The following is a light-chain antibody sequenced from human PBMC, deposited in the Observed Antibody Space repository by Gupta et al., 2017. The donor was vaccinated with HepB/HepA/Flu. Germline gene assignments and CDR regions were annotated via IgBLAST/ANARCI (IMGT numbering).Light chain of an antibody. CDR3: QQNHKWPMYA. V-gene: IGKV3-15*01. Sequence: EIVMTQSPATLSVSPGERATLSCRASQSVSNKLAWYQQKPGQAPRLLIYDTSTKVSGLPDRFSGSGSGTEFTLTISRRQSEDFAVYYCQQNHKWPMYAFGQGTKLEIK. J-gene: IGKJ2*01. CDR1: QSVSNK. CDR2: DTS.